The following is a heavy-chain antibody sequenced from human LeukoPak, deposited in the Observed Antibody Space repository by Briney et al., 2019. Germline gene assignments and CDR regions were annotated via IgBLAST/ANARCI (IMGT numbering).Heavy chain of an antibody. CDR2: IHCTRGRT. D-gene: IGHD1-26*01. Sequence: VFVIHCTRGRTVFSDSVKGRFKISRDNRRNSMYMQMKSQRGEDTAFYYCAREHSGSYFFDYWGQGTLVTVSS. CDR3: AREHSGSYFFDY. V-gene: IGHV3-20*03. J-gene: IGHJ4*02.